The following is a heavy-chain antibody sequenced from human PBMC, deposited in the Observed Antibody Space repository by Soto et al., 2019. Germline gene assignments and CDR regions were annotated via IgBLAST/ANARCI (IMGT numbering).Heavy chain of an antibody. V-gene: IGHV4-39*01. CDR1: GGSISSAPSY. CDR2: VFYSGRT. J-gene: IGHJ4*02. CDR3: ATTRNILRYFDWLPEYYFDY. D-gene: IGHD3-9*01. Sequence: SETLSLTCTVAGGSISSAPSYWAWIRQPPGKGLEWIGHVFYSGRTTYSPSLRSRVSISADTSKNQFSLKLSSMTAADAAVYFCATTRNILRYFDWLPEYYFDYWGQGTLVTVSS.